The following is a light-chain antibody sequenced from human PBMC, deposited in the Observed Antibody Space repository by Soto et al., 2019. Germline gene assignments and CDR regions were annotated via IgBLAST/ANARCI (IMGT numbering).Light chain of an antibody. CDR3: QQSYSTTT. CDR1: QSINNY. Sequence: DIQMTQSPSSLSASVGDRVTITCRASQSINNYLNWYQQKPGKAPKLLIYTASTLQSGVPSRFSGSGSGTDFTLNISSLQPEDFATYYCQQSYSTTTFGGGTKVEIK. J-gene: IGKJ4*01. V-gene: IGKV1-39*01. CDR2: TAS.